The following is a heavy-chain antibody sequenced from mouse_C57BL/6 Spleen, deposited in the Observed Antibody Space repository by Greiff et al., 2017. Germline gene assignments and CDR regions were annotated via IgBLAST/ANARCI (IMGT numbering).Heavy chain of an antibody. Sequence: QVQLQQPGAELVKPGASVKMSCTASGYTITSYWITWVKQRPGQGLEWIGDIYPGSGSTNYNAKFKSKATLTVDTSSSTAYMQLSSLTSEDSAVYYCAREGKRRYLWYFDVWGTGTTVTVAS. CDR1: GYTITSYW. CDR3: AREGKRRYLWYFDV. J-gene: IGHJ1*03. D-gene: IGHD1-1*01. V-gene: IGHV1-55*01. CDR2: IYPGSGST.